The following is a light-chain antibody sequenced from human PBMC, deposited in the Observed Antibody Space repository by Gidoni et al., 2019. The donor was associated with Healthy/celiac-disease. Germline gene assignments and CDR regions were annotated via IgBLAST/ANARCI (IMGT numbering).Light chain of an antibody. V-gene: IGKV1-39*01. CDR1: QSISSY. J-gene: IGKJ1*01. Sequence: IQMTQSPSSLSASVGDRVTITCRASQSISSYLNWYQQKPGKAPKLLIYAASILQSGVPSRFSGSGSGTDFTLTISSLQHEDFANYYCQQSYSTPWTFGQGTKVEIK. CDR2: AAS. CDR3: QQSYSTPWT.